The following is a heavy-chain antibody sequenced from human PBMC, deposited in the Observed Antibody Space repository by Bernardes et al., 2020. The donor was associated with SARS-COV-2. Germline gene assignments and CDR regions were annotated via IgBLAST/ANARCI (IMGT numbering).Heavy chain of an antibody. D-gene: IGHD3-3*01. V-gene: IGHV4-31*03. J-gene: IGHJ4*02. CDR1: GGSISSGCYY. CDR3: ARDIRNTIFGVVHQFDY. CDR2: IYYSGST. Sequence: SETLSLTRTVSGGSISSGCYYWSCIRQHPGKGLEWNGYIYYSGSTYYNPSLKSRVTISVDTSKNQFSLKLSSVTAADTAVYYCARDIRNTIFGVVHQFDYGGQGTLVTVSS.